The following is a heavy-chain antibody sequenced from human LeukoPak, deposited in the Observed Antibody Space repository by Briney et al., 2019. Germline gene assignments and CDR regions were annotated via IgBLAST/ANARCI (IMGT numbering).Heavy chain of an antibody. CDR1: GFTFSSYA. Sequence: GGSLRLSCAASGFTFSSYAMHWVRQAPGKGLGWVAVISYDGSNKYYADSVKGRFTISRDNSKNTLYLQMNSLRAEDTAVYYCARDAGGSYFDYWGQGTLVTVSS. D-gene: IGHD1-26*01. CDR2: ISYDGSNK. V-gene: IGHV3-30-3*01. CDR3: ARDAGGSYFDY. J-gene: IGHJ4*02.